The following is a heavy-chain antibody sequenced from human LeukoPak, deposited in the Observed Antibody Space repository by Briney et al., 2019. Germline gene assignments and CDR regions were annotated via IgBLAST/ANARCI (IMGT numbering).Heavy chain of an antibody. Sequence: GGSLRLSCAASGFTFSSYAMHWVRQAPGKGLEWVAVISYDGSNKYYADSVKGRFTISRDNSKNTLYLQMNSLRAEDTAVYYCASPPPVHWGQGTLVTVSS. V-gene: IGHV3-30-3*01. J-gene: IGHJ4*02. CDR2: ISYDGSNK. CDR1: GFTFSSYA. D-gene: IGHD6-6*01. CDR3: ASPPPVH.